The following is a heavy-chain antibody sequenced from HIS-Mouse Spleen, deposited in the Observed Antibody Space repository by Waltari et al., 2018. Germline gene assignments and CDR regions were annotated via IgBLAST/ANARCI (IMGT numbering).Heavy chain of an antibody. CDR3: ARDSSGKVKGAFDI. CDR2: ISAYNGNT. J-gene: IGHJ3*02. D-gene: IGHD1-1*01. V-gene: IGHV1-18*01. CDR1: TFTSYG. Sequence: TFTSYGISWVRQAPGQGLEWMGWISAYNGNTNYAQKLQGRVTMTTDTSTSTAYMELRSLRSDDTAVYYCARDSSGKVKGAFDIWGQGTMVTVSS.